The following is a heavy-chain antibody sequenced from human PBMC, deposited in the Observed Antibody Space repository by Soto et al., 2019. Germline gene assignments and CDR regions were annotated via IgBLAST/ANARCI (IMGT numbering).Heavy chain of an antibody. D-gene: IGHD3-22*01. CDR3: ARGDYYYDSSGYYAGY. CDR1: GGTFSSYA. CDR2: IIPIFGTA. Sequence: SVKVSCKXSGGTFSSYAISWVRQAPGQGLEWMGGIIPIFGTANYAQKFQGRVTITADESTSTAYMELSSLRSEDTAVYYCARGDYYYDSSGYYAGYWGQGTLVTV. V-gene: IGHV1-69*13. J-gene: IGHJ4*02.